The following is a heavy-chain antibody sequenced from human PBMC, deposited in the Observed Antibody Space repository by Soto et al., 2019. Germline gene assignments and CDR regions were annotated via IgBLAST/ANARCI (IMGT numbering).Heavy chain of an antibody. V-gene: IGHV4-34*01. J-gene: IGHJ6*02. D-gene: IGHD2-2*01. CDR1: GGSFSGYY. CDR2: INHSGST. CDR3: SRGVYCSSTSYSWGMHV. Sequence: SETLSLTCAVYGGSFSGYYWSWIRQPPGKGLEWIGEINHSGSTNYNPSLKSRVTISVDTSKNQFSLKLSSVTAADTAVYYWSRGVYCSSTSYSWGMHVWGQGTAVTVS.